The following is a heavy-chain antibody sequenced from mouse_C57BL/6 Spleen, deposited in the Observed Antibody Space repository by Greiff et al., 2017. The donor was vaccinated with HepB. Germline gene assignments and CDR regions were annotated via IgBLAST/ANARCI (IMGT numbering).Heavy chain of an antibody. CDR3: ARGGYYPHYYAMDY. V-gene: IGHV1-81*01. Sequence: QVQLQQSGAELARPGASVKLSCKASGYTFTSYGISWVKQRTGQGLEWIGEIYPRSGNTYYNEKFKGKATLTADKSSSTAYMELRSLTSEDSAVYFCARGGYYPHYYAMDYWGQGTSVTVSS. CDR2: IYPRSGNT. CDR1: GYTFTSYG. D-gene: IGHD2-3*01. J-gene: IGHJ4*01.